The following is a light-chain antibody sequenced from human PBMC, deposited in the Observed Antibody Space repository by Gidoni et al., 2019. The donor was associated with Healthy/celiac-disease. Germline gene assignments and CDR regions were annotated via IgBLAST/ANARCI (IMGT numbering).Light chain of an antibody. J-gene: IGLJ2*01. Sequence: QSARTQPASGSGSPEKSITIPCTGTSSDVGSYNLVSWYQQHPGKAPKLMIYEGSKRPSGVSTRFSGSKSGNTASLTISGLQAEDEADYYCCSYAGSSTHVVFGGGTKLTVL. V-gene: IGLV2-23*01. CDR3: CSYAGSSTHVV. CDR2: EGS. CDR1: SSDVGSYNL.